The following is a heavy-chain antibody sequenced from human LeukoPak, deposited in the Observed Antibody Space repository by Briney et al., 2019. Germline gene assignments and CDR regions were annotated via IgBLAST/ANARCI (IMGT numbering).Heavy chain of an antibody. CDR3: AARMWIAVLTGLDTG. D-gene: IGHD6-19*01. Sequence: PGGSLRLSCAASGFTFSRYAMRWGRQAPGKGLEWVSSISNSGGNTYYADSVKGRFTISRDNAKNTLYLQMNSLSAEDTAVYYCAARMWIAVLTGLDTGWGQGTLVTVSS. V-gene: IGHV3-23*01. CDR2: ISNSGGNT. J-gene: IGHJ4*02. CDR1: GFTFSRYA.